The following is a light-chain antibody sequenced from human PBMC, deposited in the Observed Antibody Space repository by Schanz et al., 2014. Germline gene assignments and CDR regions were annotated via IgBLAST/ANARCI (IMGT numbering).Light chain of an antibody. CDR1: SSDVGGHNY. Sequence: QSALTQPASVSGSPGQSITISCTGTSSDVGGHNYVSWYQQHPGKAPKLMIYDVSNRPSGVSNRFSGSKSGNTASLTISGLQAEDEADYYCSSYTSSSTSVFGTGTKLTVL. V-gene: IGLV2-14*01. CDR3: SSYTSSSTSV. J-gene: IGLJ1*01. CDR2: DVS.